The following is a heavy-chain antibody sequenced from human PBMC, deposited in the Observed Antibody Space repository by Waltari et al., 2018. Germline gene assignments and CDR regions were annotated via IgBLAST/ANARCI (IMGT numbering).Heavy chain of an antibody. CDR3: ARVSRRTYRSPVPGRHYYYGMDV. D-gene: IGHD1-1*01. CDR1: GFTFSSFW. J-gene: IGHJ6*02. Sequence: EEQLVEYGGGLVQPGDSLRLPCAASGFTFSSFWMNWVRQAPGKGPLWVSRINSYASDTTYADSVKGRFTISRDNARNTLYLQMNRLRAEDTAVYFCARVSRRTYRSPVPGRHYYYGMDVWGQGTTVTVSS. CDR2: INSYASDT. V-gene: IGHV3-74*03.